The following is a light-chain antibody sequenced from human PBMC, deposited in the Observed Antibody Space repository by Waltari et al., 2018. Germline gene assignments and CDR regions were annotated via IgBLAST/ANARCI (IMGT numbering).Light chain of an antibody. V-gene: IGLV1-47*01. Sequence: QSVVTQPPSVSGTPGQRVTISCSGSNSNIGRIHVYWYQQFPGTAPKLLLYKNSQRPAGVPDRLSASKAATSACLAIGGRRSEDEADYYCIVWDDSLSGPVFGGGTKLTVV. J-gene: IGLJ3*02. CDR1: NSNIGRIH. CDR2: KNS. CDR3: IVWDDSLSGPV.